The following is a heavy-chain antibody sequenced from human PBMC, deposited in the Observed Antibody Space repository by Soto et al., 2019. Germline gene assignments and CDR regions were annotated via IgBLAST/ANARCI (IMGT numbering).Heavy chain of an antibody. D-gene: IGHD3-16*02. CDR2: IRGSGGST. Sequence: EVQLLESGGGLVQPGGSLRLSCAASGFTFSSYAMSWVRQAPGKGLEWVSGIRGSGGSTYYADSVKGRFTISRDNPKNTLYLQMKSLRAEDTAVYYCAKDQYYDYVWGSYPQDYWGQGNLVTVSS. V-gene: IGHV3-23*01. CDR1: GFTFSSYA. J-gene: IGHJ4*02. CDR3: AKDQYYDYVWGSYPQDY.